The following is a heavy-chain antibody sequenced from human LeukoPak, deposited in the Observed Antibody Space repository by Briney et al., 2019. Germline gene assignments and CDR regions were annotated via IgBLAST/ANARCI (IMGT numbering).Heavy chain of an antibody. CDR3: CTVFSAAGGMFGY. J-gene: IGHJ4*02. CDR1: DLTFSTVW. Sequence: GGSLRLSCAASDLTFSTVWMNWVRQAPGKGLEWVGRIKSKADGGTIDYAAPVKGRFTISRDDSKNTLYLQMNSLKTEDTAVYYCCTVFSAAGGMFGYWGQGTLVSVSS. CDR2: IKSKADGGTI. D-gene: IGHD6-13*01. V-gene: IGHV3-15*07.